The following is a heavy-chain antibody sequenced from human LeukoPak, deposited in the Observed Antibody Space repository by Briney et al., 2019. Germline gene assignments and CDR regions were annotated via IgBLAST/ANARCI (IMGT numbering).Heavy chain of an antibody. Sequence: GGSLRLSCAASGFTFSSYAMSWVRQAPGKGLEWVSAISGRGGSTDYADSVKGRFAISRDNSKNTLYLQMNSLRAEDTAVYYCAKEYCSSPSCYRAFDIWGQGTMVTVSS. CDR3: AKEYCSSPSCYRAFDI. D-gene: IGHD2-2*01. CDR2: ISGRGGST. J-gene: IGHJ3*02. CDR1: GFTFSSYA. V-gene: IGHV3-23*01.